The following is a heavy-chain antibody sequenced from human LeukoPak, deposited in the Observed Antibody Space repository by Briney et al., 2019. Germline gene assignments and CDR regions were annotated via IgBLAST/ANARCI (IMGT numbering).Heavy chain of an antibody. CDR1: GFTFSAFS. V-gene: IGHV3-48*01. Sequence: PTGGSLRLSCAASGFTFSAFSMNWVRQAPGKGLEWLSYISSSSVIIHYADSVKGRFTISRDNAMNSLFLQMNSLRAEDTAIYYCAREIDGTAAAFYDYYMDVWGKGTTVTVSS. CDR3: AREIDGTAAAFYDYYMDV. J-gene: IGHJ6*03. CDR2: ISSSSVII. D-gene: IGHD6-13*01.